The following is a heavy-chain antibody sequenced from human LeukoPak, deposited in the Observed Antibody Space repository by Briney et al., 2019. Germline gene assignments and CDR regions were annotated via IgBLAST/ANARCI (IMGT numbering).Heavy chain of an antibody. Sequence: GESLKISCKGSGYSFTSYWIGWVRQMPGKGLEWMGIIYSGDSDTRYSPSFQGPVTISADKSISTAYLQWSSLKASDTAMYYCARIYYGSGSLYYFDYWGQGTLVTVSS. J-gene: IGHJ4*02. D-gene: IGHD3-10*01. CDR2: IYSGDSDT. CDR1: GYSFTSYW. CDR3: ARIYYGSGSLYYFDY. V-gene: IGHV5-51*01.